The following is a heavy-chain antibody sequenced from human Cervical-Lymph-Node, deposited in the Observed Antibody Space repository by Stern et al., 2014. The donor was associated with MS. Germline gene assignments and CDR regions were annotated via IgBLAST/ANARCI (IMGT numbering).Heavy chain of an antibody. J-gene: IGHJ4*02. V-gene: IGHV4-59*08. Sequence: VQLVESGPGLVKPSETLSLTCTVSGGSTSSYYWSWIRQPPGKGLEWIGYISSSGGTKYNPSLKSRVTLSVDTPTNQFSLHLSSVTAADTAVYYCARGYTTSSGRPDYWGQGTLVTVSS. CDR1: GGSTSSYY. CDR2: ISSSGGT. D-gene: IGHD6-6*01. CDR3: ARGYTTSSGRPDY.